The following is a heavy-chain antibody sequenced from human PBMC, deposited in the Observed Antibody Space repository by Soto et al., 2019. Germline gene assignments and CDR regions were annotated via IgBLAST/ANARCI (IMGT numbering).Heavy chain of an antibody. CDR3: ARGMVPIKNWFDP. CDR2: IYYSGST. D-gene: IGHD6-13*01. Sequence: PSETLSLTCTVSGGSISSSSYYWSWIRQPPGKGLEWIGYIYYSGSTNYNPSLKSRVTISLDTSTNQFSLKLSSVTAADTAVYYCARGMVPIKNWFDPWGQGTLVTVSS. V-gene: IGHV4-61*01. J-gene: IGHJ5*02. CDR1: GGSISSSSYY.